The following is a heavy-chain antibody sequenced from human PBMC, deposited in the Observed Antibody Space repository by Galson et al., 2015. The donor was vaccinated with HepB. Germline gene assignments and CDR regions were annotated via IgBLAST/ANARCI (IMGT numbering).Heavy chain of an antibody. Sequence: SLRLSCAASGFTFSSYAMHWVRQAPGKGLEWVAVISYDGSNKYYADSVKGRFTISRENAKNSLYLQMNSLRAGDTAVYYCARAGPIRFLEWSNHYGMDVWGQGTTVTVSS. CDR2: ISYDGSNK. D-gene: IGHD3-3*01. J-gene: IGHJ6*02. CDR1: GFTFSSYA. V-gene: IGHV3-30*14. CDR3: ARAGPIRFLEWSNHYGMDV.